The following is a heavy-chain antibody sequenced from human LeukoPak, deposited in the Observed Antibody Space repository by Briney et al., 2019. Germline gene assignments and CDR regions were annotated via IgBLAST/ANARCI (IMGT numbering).Heavy chain of an antibody. Sequence: PGRSLRLSCAASGFTFSAYGMHWVRQAPGKGLEWVAVIAYDGSIKYYADSVKGRFTIPRDNAKNTLYLQMNSLRAEDTAVYFCARDDGHFGRDWGQGTLVTVSS. J-gene: IGHJ4*02. CDR3: ARDDGHFGRD. V-gene: IGHV3-30*03. CDR2: IAYDGSIK. D-gene: IGHD3-3*01. CDR1: GFTFSAYG.